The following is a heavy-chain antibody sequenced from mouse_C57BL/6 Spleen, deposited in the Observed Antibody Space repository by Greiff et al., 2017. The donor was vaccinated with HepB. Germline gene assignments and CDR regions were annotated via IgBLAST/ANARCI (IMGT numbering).Heavy chain of an antibody. V-gene: IGHV7-3*01. D-gene: IGHD2-2*01. Sequence: EVKLMESGGGLVQPGGSLSLSCAASGFTFTDYYMSWVRQPPGKALEWLGFIRNKANGYTTEYSASVKGRFTISRDISQRILYLQMNALRAEDSATYYCARSMVTTSGAMDYWGQGTSVTVSS. CDR3: ARSMVTTSGAMDY. J-gene: IGHJ4*01. CDR2: IRNKANGYTT. CDR1: GFTFTDYY.